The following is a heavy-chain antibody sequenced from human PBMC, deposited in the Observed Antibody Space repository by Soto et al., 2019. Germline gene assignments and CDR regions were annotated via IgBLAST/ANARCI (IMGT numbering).Heavy chain of an antibody. CDR1: GGSVSSGSYY. V-gene: IGHV4-61*01. CDR3: ARGRILEWLFNGMDV. J-gene: IGHJ6*02. Sequence: SETLSLTCTVSGGSVSSGSYYWSWIRQPPGKGLERIGYIYYSGSTYYNPSLKSRVTISVDTSKNQFSLKLSSVTAADTAVYYCARGRILEWLFNGMDVWGQGTTVTVSS. D-gene: IGHD3-3*01. CDR2: IYYSGST.